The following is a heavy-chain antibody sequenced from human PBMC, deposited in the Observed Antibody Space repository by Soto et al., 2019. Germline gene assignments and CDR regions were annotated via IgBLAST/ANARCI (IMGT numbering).Heavy chain of an antibody. CDR2: ISAGGDRT. V-gene: IGHV3-23*01. D-gene: IGHD6-6*01. CDR3: ARDHTTSSPTPDF. J-gene: IGHJ4*02. Sequence: GGSLRLSCAASGLTFSSYVMTWVRQAPGKGLEWVAGISAGGDRTDYADFVKGRYTISRDNSKSTLFLQMNSLRVDDTAVYYCARDHTTSSPTPDFWGPGTLVTVSS. CDR1: GLTFSSYV.